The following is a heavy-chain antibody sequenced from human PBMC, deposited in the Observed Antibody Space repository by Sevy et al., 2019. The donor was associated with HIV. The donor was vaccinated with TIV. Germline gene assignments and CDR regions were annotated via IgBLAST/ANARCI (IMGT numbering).Heavy chain of an antibody. Sequence: GGSLRLSCAASGFTFSSYGMHWVRQAPGKGLEWVAFIRYDGSNKYYADSVKGRLTISRDNSKNTLYMQMNSLRAEDTAVYYCAKGDRGYSYGYNYYYGMDVWGQGTTVTVSS. CDR1: GFTFSSYG. J-gene: IGHJ6*02. CDR2: IRYDGSNK. D-gene: IGHD5-18*01. V-gene: IGHV3-30*02. CDR3: AKGDRGYSYGYNYYYGMDV.